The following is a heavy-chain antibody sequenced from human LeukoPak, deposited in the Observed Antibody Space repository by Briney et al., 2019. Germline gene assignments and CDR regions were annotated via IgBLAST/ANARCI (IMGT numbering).Heavy chain of an antibody. CDR1: GGSISGYY. Sequence: PSETLSLTCTVSGGSISGYYWSWLRQPPGKGLEWIGYISYSGSTSYNPSLKSRVTISVDTSKNQFSLKLSPVTAADTAVYYCAREGYTSGWHSSYYYMDVWGKGTTVTVSS. J-gene: IGHJ6*03. V-gene: IGHV4-59*12. D-gene: IGHD6-19*01. CDR3: AREGYTSGWHSSYYYMDV. CDR2: ISYSGST.